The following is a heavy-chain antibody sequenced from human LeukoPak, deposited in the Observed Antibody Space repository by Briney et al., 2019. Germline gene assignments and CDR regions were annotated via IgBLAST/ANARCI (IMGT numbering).Heavy chain of an antibody. CDR1: GGTFSSYA. CDR2: IIPILGIA. V-gene: IGHV1-69*04. CDR3: ARDSSRDY. D-gene: IGHD6-13*01. Sequence: ASVTVSCRASGGTFSSYAISWVRQAPGQGLEWMGRIIPILGIANYAQKFQGRVTITADKSTSTAYMELSSLRSEDTAVYYCARDSSRDYWGQGTLVTVSS. J-gene: IGHJ4*02.